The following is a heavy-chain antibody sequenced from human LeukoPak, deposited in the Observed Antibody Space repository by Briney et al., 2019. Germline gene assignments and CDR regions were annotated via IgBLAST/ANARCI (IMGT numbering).Heavy chain of an antibody. CDR1: GCIFSSYA. V-gene: IGHV1-69*01. CDR3: AGEPELDGDYPYYYYYGMDV. Sequence: SVKVSCKASGCIFSSYAISWVRQAPGQGLEWMGGIIPIFGTANYAQKFQGRVTITADESTSTAYMELSSLRSEDTAVYYCAGEPELDGDYPYYYYYGMDVWGQGTTVTVSS. CDR2: IIPIFGTA. J-gene: IGHJ6*02. D-gene: IGHD4-17*01.